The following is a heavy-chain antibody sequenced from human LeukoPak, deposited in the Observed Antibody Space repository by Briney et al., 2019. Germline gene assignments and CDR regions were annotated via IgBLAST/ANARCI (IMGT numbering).Heavy chain of an antibody. CDR1: GFTFRSYW. D-gene: IGHD3-16*01. CDR3: AVPMGDLFDN. V-gene: IGHV3-23*01. Sequence: HTGGSLRLSCAASGFTFRSYWMSWVRQAPGKGLEWVSAISDSGGTTFYADSVKGRFTISRDNSKNTLYLQMNSLRAEDTAVYYCAVPMGDLFDNWGQGTLVTVTS. CDR2: ISDSGGTT. J-gene: IGHJ4*02.